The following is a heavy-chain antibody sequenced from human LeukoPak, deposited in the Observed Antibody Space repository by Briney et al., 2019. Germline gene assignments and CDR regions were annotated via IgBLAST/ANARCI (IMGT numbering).Heavy chain of an antibody. CDR3: ARDYLSRNCNSNNCMALDV. J-gene: IGHJ6*04. D-gene: IGHD2/OR15-2a*01. CDR2: IHYSGTT. CDR1: GGSVSSGSHF. V-gene: IGHV4-61*03. Sequence: PSETLSLTCTVSGGSVSSGSHFWTWIRRPPGKGLEWIANIHYSGTTNYNPSLKSRVTISIDASINHFSLKLTSVTAADTAVYYCARDYLSRNCNSNNCMALDVWGKGTTVTVSS.